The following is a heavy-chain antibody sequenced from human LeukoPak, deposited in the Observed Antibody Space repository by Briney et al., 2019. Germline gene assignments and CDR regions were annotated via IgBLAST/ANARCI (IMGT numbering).Heavy chain of an antibody. CDR2: VSYNGGT. J-gene: IGHJ5*02. CDR3: AKAEWELLNWFDP. CDR1: GGSVSDYY. V-gene: IGHV4-59*02. Sequence: SETLSLTCTVSGGSVSDYYWNWIRQPPGKGLEWIGSVSYNGGTNYNPSFKSRVTMSTDTSKNQFSLRLSSVTAADTAIYYCAKAEWELLNWFDPWGQGTQVTV. D-gene: IGHD1-26*01.